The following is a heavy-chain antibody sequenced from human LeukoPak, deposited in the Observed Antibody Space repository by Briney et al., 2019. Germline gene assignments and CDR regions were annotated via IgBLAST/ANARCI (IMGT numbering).Heavy chain of an antibody. Sequence: SETLSLTCTVSGGSISSSSYYWGWIRQPPGKGLEWIGSIYYSGSTYYNPSLKSRVTISVDTSKNQFSLKLSSVTAADTAVYYCARVSEAYYGAGKVDYWGQGTLVTVSS. CDR2: IYYSGST. J-gene: IGHJ4*02. V-gene: IGHV4-39*07. CDR1: GGSISSSSYY. CDR3: ARVSEAYYGAGKVDY. D-gene: IGHD3-10*01.